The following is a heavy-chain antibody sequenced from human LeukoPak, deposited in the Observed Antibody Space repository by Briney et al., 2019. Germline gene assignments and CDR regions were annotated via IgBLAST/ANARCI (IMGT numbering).Heavy chain of an antibody. CDR1: GFTFSSYS. J-gene: IGHJ6*03. D-gene: IGHD3-3*01. CDR3: ARADYDFWSRYYYMDV. CDR2: ISSSNSTI. Sequence: PGGSLRLSCAASGFTFSSYSMNWVRQAPGKGLEWVSYISSSNSTIYYADSVKGRFTISRDNAKNSLYLQMNSLRAEDTAVYYCARADYDFWSRYYYMDVWGKGTTVTVSS. V-gene: IGHV3-48*01.